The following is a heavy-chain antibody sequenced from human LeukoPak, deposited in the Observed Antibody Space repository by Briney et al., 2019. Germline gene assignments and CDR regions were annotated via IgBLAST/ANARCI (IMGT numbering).Heavy chain of an antibody. D-gene: IGHD6-13*01. CDR2: ISWNSGSI. J-gene: IGHJ4*02. CDR3: ARVGYSSSWYVWYFDY. Sequence: GGSLRLSCAASGFTFDDYAMHWVRQAPGKGLEWVSGISWNSGSIGYADSVKGRFTISRDNAKNSLYLQMNSLRAEDTAVYYCARVGYSSSWYVWYFDYWGQGTLVTVSS. CDR1: GFTFDDYA. V-gene: IGHV3-9*01.